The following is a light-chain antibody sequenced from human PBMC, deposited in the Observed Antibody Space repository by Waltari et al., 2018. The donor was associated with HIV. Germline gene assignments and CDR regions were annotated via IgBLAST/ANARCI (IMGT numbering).Light chain of an antibody. V-gene: IGLV1-47*01. CDR2: KDT. CDR1: SPNIENDN. Sequence: QSVLTQPPSASGTPGQRVTISCSGSSPNIENDNVYWYQQLTGAAPRLLIYKDTQRPSGVPDRFTGSKSGTSASLAISGLRSDDEADYYWVGWDSRLSVYVFGSGTKVTVL. CDR3: VGWDSRLSVYV. J-gene: IGLJ1*01.